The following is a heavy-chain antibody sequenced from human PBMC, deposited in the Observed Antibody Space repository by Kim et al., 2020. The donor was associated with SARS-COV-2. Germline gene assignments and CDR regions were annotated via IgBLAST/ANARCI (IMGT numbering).Heavy chain of an antibody. D-gene: IGHD2-15*01. J-gene: IGHJ4*02. CDR3: ASGGVSSCSGGSCYSLVFRSPQTPGDY. CDR2: ISSSSSYI. V-gene: IGHV3-21*01. Sequence: GSLRLSCAASGFTFSSYSMNWVRQAPGKGLEWVSSISSSSSYIYYADSVKGRFTISRDNAKNSLYLQMNSLRAEDTAVYYCASGGVSSCSGGSCYSLVFRSPQTPGDYWGQGTLVTVSS. CDR1: GFTFSSYS.